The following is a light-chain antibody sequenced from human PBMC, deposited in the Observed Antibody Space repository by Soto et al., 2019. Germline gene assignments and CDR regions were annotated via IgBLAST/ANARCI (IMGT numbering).Light chain of an antibody. CDR2: GAS. Sequence: EIVLTQSPGTLSLSPGERATLSCRASQSVSSSYLAWYQQKPDQAPRLLIYGASSRSTGIPDRFSGSGSGTDFTLTISRLEPEDFAVYYCQQYGSSPPWYTFGQGTKLEIK. J-gene: IGKJ2*01. CDR3: QQYGSSPPWYT. V-gene: IGKV3-20*01. CDR1: QSVSSSY.